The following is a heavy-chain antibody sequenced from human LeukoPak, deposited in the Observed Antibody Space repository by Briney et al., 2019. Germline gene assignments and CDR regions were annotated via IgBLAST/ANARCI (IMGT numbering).Heavy chain of an antibody. CDR2: ISGSGGST. J-gene: IGHJ4*02. Sequence: GGSLRLSCAASGFTVNSNYMSWVRQAPGKGLEWVSAISGSGGSTYYADSVKGRFTISRDNSKNTLYLQMNSLRAEDTAVYYCAKEGYDSSGYYYYFDYWGQGTLVTVSS. V-gene: IGHV3-23*01. CDR3: AKEGYDSSGYYYYFDY. CDR1: GFTVNSNY. D-gene: IGHD3-22*01.